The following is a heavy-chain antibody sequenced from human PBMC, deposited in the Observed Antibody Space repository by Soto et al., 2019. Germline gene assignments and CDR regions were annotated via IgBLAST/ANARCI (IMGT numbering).Heavy chain of an antibody. D-gene: IGHD3-3*01. CDR1: GFTFSSYA. CDR3: AKSAYYDFWSGYYTGQIYYYMDV. CDR2: ISGSGGST. J-gene: IGHJ6*03. Sequence: GGSLRLSCAASGFTFSSYAMSWVRQAPGKGLEWVSAISGSGGSTYYADSVKGRFTISRDNSKNTLYLQMNSLRAEDTAVYYCAKSAYYDFWSGYYTGQIYYYMDVWGKGTTVTSP. V-gene: IGHV3-23*01.